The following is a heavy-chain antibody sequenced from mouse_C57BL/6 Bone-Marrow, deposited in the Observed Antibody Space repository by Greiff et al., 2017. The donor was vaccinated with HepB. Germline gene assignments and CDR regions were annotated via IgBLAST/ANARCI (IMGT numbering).Heavy chain of an antibody. CDR2: INYDGSST. D-gene: IGHD1-1*01. V-gene: IGHV5-16*01. CDR1: GFTFSDYY. J-gene: IGHJ1*03. CDR3: ARRYYGSSLDV. Sequence: EVNVVESEGGLVQPGSSMKLSCTASGFTFSDYYMAWVRQVPEKGLEWVANINYDGSSTYYLDSLKSRFIISRDNAKNILYLQMSSLKSEDTATYYCARRYYGSSLDVWGTGTTVTVSS.